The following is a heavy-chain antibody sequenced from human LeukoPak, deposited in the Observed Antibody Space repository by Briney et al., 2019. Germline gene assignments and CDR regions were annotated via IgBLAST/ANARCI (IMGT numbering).Heavy chain of an antibody. CDR3: ARERYQPNSSSWPNDAFDI. CDR2: IYNSGST. D-gene: IGHD6-13*01. CDR1: SGSIRSYD. Sequence: SETLSLTCTVSSGSIRSYDWSWIRQPPGKGLEWIGCIYNSGSTTYSPSLKSRVTISVDTSKNQFSLKLSSVTAADTAVYYCARERYQPNSSSWPNDAFDIWGQGTMVTVSS. V-gene: IGHV4-4*09. J-gene: IGHJ3*02.